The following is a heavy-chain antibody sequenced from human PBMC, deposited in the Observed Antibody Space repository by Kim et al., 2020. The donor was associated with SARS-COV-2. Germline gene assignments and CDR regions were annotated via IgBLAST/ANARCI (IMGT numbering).Heavy chain of an antibody. CDR1: GFTFSSYA. J-gene: IGHJ4*02. CDR2: IWSSGSTV. V-gene: IGHV3-48*02. CDR3: VRDETRQFGWVLPFDY. D-gene: IGHD3-9*01. Sequence: GGSLRLSCAASGFTFSSYAMNWVRQAPGKGLEWVSYIWSSGSTVYYADSVKGRFIISRDNAKNSLYLQMNSLRDEDTAVYYCVRDETRQFGWVLPFDYWGQGTLVTVSP.